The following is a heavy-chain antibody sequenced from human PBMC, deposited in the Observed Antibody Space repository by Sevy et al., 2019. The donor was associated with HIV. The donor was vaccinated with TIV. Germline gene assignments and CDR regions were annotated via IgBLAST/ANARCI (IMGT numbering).Heavy chain of an antibody. V-gene: IGHV3-9*01. CDR1: GFTFDDYA. Sequence: GGSLRLSCAASGFTFDDYAMLWVRQAPGKGLEWVSGISWNSGSIDYADSVKGRFTISRDNAKNSLYQQMKSLRADDTALYNCARDRDDGYCTNGVCFNFDNWGQGTLVTVSS. D-gene: IGHD2-8*01. CDR3: ARDRDDGYCTNGVCFNFDN. CDR2: ISWNSGSI. J-gene: IGHJ4*01.